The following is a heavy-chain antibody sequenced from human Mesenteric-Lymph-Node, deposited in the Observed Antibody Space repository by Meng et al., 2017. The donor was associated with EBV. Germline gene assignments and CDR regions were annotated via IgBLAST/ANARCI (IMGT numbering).Heavy chain of an antibody. CDR1: GYIFSQYG. D-gene: IGHD6-6*01. Sequence: QVQSGQFVAEMTKPLDSMKVSCKTSGYIFSQYGIDCVRPGPGQGLEWMVWLYTFNDDTIYAESFQDRVNLNTDKSTSPVYMELKTLGSADTDVYYCARTYSSTSHFDYWGRGSLVTVSS. V-gene: IGHV1-18*01. CDR3: ARTYSSTSHFDY. J-gene: IGHJ4*02. CDR2: LYTFNDDT.